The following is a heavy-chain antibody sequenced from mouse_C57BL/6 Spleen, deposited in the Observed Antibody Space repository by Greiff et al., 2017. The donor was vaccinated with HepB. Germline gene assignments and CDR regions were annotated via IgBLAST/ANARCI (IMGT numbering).Heavy chain of an antibody. Sequence: DVKLVESGGGLVQPKGSLKLSCAASGFSFNTYAMNWVRQAPGKGLEWVARIRSKSNNYATYYADSVKDRFTISRDDSESMLYLQMNNLKTEDTAMYYCVRQDYYGSSYEGPFDYWGQGTTLTVSS. V-gene: IGHV10-1*01. CDR1: GFSFNTYA. J-gene: IGHJ2*01. D-gene: IGHD1-1*01. CDR3: VRQDYYGSSYEGPFDY. CDR2: IRSKSNNYAT.